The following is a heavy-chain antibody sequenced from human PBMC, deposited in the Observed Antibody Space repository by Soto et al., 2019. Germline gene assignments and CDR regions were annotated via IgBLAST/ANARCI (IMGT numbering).Heavy chain of an antibody. Sequence: PSETLSLTCTVSGGSISSHYWSWLRQPAGKGLEWIGRIYIGRSTNYNPSLKSRVTMSVDTSKNQLSLKLSSVTAADTALYYCARDDGNSYTHFDYWGQGTLGTVSS. J-gene: IGHJ4*02. CDR3: ARDDGNSYTHFDY. V-gene: IGHV4-4*07. CDR1: GGSISSHY. D-gene: IGHD1-1*01. CDR2: IYIGRST.